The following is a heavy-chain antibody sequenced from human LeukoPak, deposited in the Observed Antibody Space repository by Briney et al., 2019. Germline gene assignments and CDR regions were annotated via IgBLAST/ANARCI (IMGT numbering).Heavy chain of an antibody. CDR3: AKDPGYSSSLAFDY. J-gene: IGHJ4*02. CDR1: GISVSNDY. CDR2: ISGSGGST. Sequence: GGSLRLSCAASGISVSNDYMSWVRQAPGKGLEWVSAISGSGGSTYYADSVKGRFTISRDNSKNTLYLQMNSLRAEDTAVYYCAKDPGYSSSLAFDYWGQGTLVTVSS. D-gene: IGHD6-13*01. V-gene: IGHV3-23*01.